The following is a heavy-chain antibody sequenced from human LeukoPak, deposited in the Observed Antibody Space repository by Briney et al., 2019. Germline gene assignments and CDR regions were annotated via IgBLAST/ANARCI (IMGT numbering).Heavy chain of an antibody. CDR3: AKPHIVVVTAIMYDY. Sequence: GGSLRLSCAASGFSFSSHGMSWVRQAPGKGLEWVSAISGSGGSTYYADSVKGRFTISRDNSKNTLYLQMNSLRAEDTAVYYCAKPHIVVVTAIMYDYWGQGTLVTVSS. J-gene: IGHJ4*02. CDR2: ISGSGGST. CDR1: GFSFSSHG. D-gene: IGHD2-21*02. V-gene: IGHV3-23*01.